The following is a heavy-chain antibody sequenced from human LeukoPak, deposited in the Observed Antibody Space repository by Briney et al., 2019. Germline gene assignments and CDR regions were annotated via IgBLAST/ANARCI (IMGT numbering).Heavy chain of an antibody. CDR3: ARNDFWSGSSYYYYYYMDV. V-gene: IGHV4-38-2*01. J-gene: IGHJ6*03. CDR1: DYSISSGYY. CDR2: IYHSGST. D-gene: IGHD3-3*01. Sequence: SETLSLTCAVSDYSISSGYYWGWIRQPPGKGLEWIGSIYHSGSTYYNPSLKSRVTISVDTSKNQFSLKLSSVTAADTAVYYCARNDFWSGSSYYYYYYMDVWGKGTTVTVSS.